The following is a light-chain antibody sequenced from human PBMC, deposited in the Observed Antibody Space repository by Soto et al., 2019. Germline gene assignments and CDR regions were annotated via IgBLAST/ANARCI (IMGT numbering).Light chain of an antibody. V-gene: IGKV3-15*01. CDR3: QQYNNWPRT. CDR2: AAS. Sequence: EIVMTQSPATLSVSPGEWATLSCRASQSVRSNLAWYQQRPGQAPRLLIYAASTRATGIPARFSGSGSGTEFTLTIDSLQSEDFAVYYCQQYNNWPRTVGQGTKV. J-gene: IGKJ1*01. CDR1: QSVRSN.